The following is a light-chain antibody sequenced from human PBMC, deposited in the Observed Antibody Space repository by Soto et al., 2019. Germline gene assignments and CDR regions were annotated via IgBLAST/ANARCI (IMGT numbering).Light chain of an antibody. CDR1: QSVSSN. CDR3: QQRSNWPPIT. Sequence: EIVMTQSPTILSVSPGERATLSCRASQSVSSNLAWYQQKPGQAPRLLIYGVYTRATGIPARFSGSGSGTDFTLTISSLEPEDFAVYYCQQRSNWPPITFGQGTRLEIK. J-gene: IGKJ5*01. CDR2: GVY. V-gene: IGKV3-11*01.